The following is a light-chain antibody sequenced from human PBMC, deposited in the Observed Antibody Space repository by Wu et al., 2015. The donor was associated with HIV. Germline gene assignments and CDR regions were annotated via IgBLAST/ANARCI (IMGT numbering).Light chain of an antibody. CDR2: GSS. V-gene: IGKV1-NL1*01. CDR3: QQYYNSPPVT. Sequence: DIQLTQSPSFLSVSVGDRVTVTCRASQDITNSLAWYQQKPGEAPQLLLYGSSRLESGVPSRFSGTGSGTDFSLTINNLQPEDSAIYFCQQYYNSPPVTFGGGPRWRS. CDR1: QDITNS. J-gene: IGKJ4*01.